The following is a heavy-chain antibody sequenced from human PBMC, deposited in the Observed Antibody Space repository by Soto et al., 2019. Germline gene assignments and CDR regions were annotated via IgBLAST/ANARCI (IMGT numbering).Heavy chain of an antibody. V-gene: IGHV1-18*01. Sequence: QVQLVQSGAEVKKPGASVKVSCKASGYTFTSYGISWVRQAPGQGLEWMGWISAYNGNTNYAQKLQGRVTITTDTTTSTAYMTLLNLSSDDTGVYYCASDGDYSGRYWCQGTLGTVSS. CDR3: ASDGDYSGRY. CDR2: ISAYNGNT. D-gene: IGHD1-26*01. J-gene: IGHJ4*02. CDR1: GYTFTSYG.